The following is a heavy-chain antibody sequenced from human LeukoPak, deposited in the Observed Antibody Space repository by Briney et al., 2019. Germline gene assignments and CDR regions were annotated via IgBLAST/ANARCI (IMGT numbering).Heavy chain of an antibody. CDR2: INESGTT. V-gene: IGHV4-34*01. CDR3: ARGGGLRMLYASPFKY. D-gene: IGHD2-8*01. CDR1: GGSLSGHH. Sequence: SETLSLTCAVYGGSLSGHHWSWIRQAPGKGVEWIGEINESGTTTYNPSRRSRVTISGDTSKNQFSLKLSSLTAADTAVYYCARGGGLRMLYASPFKYWGQGTLITVSS. J-gene: IGHJ4*02.